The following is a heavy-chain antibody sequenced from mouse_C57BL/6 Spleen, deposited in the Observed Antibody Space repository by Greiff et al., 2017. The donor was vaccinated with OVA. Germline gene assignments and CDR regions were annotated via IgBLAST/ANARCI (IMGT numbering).Heavy chain of an antibody. V-gene: IGHV1-85*01. CDR3: ARQTDYYDSSPFAY. CDR1: GYTFTSYD. D-gene: IGHD1-1*01. CDR2: IYPRAGST. J-gene: IGHJ3*01. Sequence: QVQLQQSGPELVKPGASVKLSCKASGYTFTSYDINWVKQRPGQGLEWIGWIYPRAGSTKYNEKFKGKATLTVDTSSSTAYMELHSLTSEDSAVYFYARQTDYYDSSPFAYWGQGTLVTVSA.